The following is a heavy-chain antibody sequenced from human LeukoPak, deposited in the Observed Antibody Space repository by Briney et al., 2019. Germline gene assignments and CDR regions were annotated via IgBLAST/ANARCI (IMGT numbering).Heavy chain of an antibody. CDR3: ARGPYYDFWSGYPYMDV. CDR1: GGSISSGAYC. J-gene: IGHJ6*03. CDR2: MYYDGST. Sequence: SQTLSLTCTVSGGSISSGAYCWSWIRQRPGKGLEWIGYMYYDGSTYSNPSLKSRLTISVDTSKNQFSLKLSSATAADTAVYYCARGPYYDFWSGYPYMDVWGKGTTVTVSS. D-gene: IGHD3-3*01. V-gene: IGHV4-31*03.